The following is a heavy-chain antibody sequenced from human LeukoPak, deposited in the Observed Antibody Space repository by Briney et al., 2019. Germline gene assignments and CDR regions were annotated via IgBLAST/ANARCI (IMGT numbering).Heavy chain of an antibody. J-gene: IGHJ4*02. CDR2: ISSSSSTI. Sequence: GGSLRLSCAASGFTFSSYSMNWVRQAPGKGLEWVSYISSSSSTIYYADSVKGRFTISRDNAKNSLYLQMHSLRAEDTAVYYCARTGWLFDYWGQGTLVTVSS. CDR3: ARTGWLFDY. CDR1: GFTFSSYS. V-gene: IGHV3-48*01. D-gene: IGHD6-19*01.